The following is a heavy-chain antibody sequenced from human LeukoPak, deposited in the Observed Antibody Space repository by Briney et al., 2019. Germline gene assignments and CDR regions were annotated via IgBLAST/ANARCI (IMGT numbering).Heavy chain of an antibody. CDR2: ISGSTTYT. V-gene: IGHV3-21*04. Sequence: GGSLRLSCAASGFTFSSYGMHWVRQAPGKGLEWVSYISGSTTYTNYADSVRGRFTISRDNSKNSLYLQMNSLRAEDTAVYYCARDREVVAFDIWGQGTMVTVSS. D-gene: IGHD2-15*01. CDR3: ARDREVVAFDI. CDR1: GFTFSSYG. J-gene: IGHJ3*02.